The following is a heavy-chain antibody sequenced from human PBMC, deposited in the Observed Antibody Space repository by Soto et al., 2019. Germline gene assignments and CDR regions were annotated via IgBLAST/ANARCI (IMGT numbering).Heavy chain of an antibody. J-gene: IGHJ4*02. CDR3: ARRGYDSFDF. V-gene: IGHV4-30-2*01. CDR1: GGPISSGGYS. CDR2: INHSGST. Sequence: QLQLQESGSRLVKPSQTLSLTCAVSGGPISSGGYSWSWIRQPPGKGLGWIGYINHSGSTYYNPSLKSRVTISVDRSKNQFSLELSSVTAADTAVYYCARRGYDSFDFWGQGTLVTVSS. D-gene: IGHD5-12*01.